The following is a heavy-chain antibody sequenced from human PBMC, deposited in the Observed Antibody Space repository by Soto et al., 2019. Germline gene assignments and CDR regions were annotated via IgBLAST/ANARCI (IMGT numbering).Heavy chain of an antibody. CDR1: GYSFTSYW. V-gene: IGHV5-51*01. D-gene: IGHD3-22*01. J-gene: IGHJ4*02. Sequence: GESLKISCKGSGYSFTSYWIGWVRQMPGKGLEWMGMIYPGDSDTRYSPSFQGQVTISADKSITTVFLQWSSLRASDTAMYYCARQIYDSDTGPNFQYYFDSWGQGTPVTVSS. CDR2: IYPGDSDT. CDR3: ARQIYDSDTGPNFQYYFDS.